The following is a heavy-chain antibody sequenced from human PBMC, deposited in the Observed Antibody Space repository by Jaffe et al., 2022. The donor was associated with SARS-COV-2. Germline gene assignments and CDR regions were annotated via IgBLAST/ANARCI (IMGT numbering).Heavy chain of an antibody. Sequence: QVQLQESGPGLVKPSQTLSLTCTVSGGSISSGSYYWSWIRQPAGKGLEWIGRIYTSGSTNYNPSLKSRVTISVDTSKNQFSLKLSSVTAADTAVYYCARAEGAIFGVVITHWYFDLWGRGTLVTVSS. J-gene: IGHJ2*01. CDR2: IYTSGST. CDR1: GGSISSGSYY. V-gene: IGHV4-61*02. CDR3: ARAEGAIFGVVITHWYFDL. D-gene: IGHD3-3*01.